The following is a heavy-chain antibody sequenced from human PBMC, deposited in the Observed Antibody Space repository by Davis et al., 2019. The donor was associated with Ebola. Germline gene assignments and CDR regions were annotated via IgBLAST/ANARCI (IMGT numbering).Heavy chain of an antibody. D-gene: IGHD2-2*02. V-gene: IGHV3-74*01. CDR2: INPDGSST. Sequence: GESLKISCAASGFTLSKYWVHWVRQAPGKGLVWVSRINPDGSSTAYADSVKGRFTISRDNSKNTLYLQMNSLRAEDTAVYYCAKDIVVVPAAILDYWGQGTLVTVSS. CDR1: GFTLSKYW. J-gene: IGHJ4*02. CDR3: AKDIVVVPAAILDY.